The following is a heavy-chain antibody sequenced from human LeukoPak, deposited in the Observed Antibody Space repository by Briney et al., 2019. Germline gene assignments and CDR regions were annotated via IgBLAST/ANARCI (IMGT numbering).Heavy chain of an antibody. CDR3: TTEVTTVPKYYFDY. Sequence: PGGSLRLSCAASGFTFSNAWMSWVRQAPGKGLEWVGRIKSKTDGGTTDDAAPVKGRFTISRDDSKNTLHLQMNSLKTEDTAVYYCTTEVTTVPKYYFDYRGQGTLVTVSS. CDR2: IKSKTDGGTT. V-gene: IGHV3-15*01. CDR1: GFTFSNAW. D-gene: IGHD4-17*01. J-gene: IGHJ4*02.